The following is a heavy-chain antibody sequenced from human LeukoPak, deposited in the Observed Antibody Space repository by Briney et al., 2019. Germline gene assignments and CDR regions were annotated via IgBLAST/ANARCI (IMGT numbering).Heavy chain of an antibody. Sequence: GGSLRLSCAASGFIFTNYNLNWVRQAPGRGLEWVSAISASGDVTFYADSLRGRFTISRDNSKSALYLQMNGLRAEDAAIFYCAKSLFTSATGTGRAFHIWGQGTRVTVSS. CDR3: AKSLFTSATGTGRAFHI. D-gene: IGHD1-1*01. CDR2: ISASGDVT. J-gene: IGHJ3*02. V-gene: IGHV3-23*01. CDR1: GFIFTNYN.